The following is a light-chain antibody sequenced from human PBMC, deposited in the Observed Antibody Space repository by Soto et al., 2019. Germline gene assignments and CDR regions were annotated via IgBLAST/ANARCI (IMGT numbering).Light chain of an antibody. CDR3: QQYSTLPHT. CDR2: GIS. Sequence: ENVLTQSPGTLSLSPGERATLSCRASQTVTNSFFAWYQQKPGQPPRLLIHGISSSATGIPDRFSGSGSGTAFTLTISRLEPEDFVVYYCQQYSTLPHTFGRGTKLEV. J-gene: IGKJ2*01. CDR1: QTVTNSF. V-gene: IGKV3-20*01.